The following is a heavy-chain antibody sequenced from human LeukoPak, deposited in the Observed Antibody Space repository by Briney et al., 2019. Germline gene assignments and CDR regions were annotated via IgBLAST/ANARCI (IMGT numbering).Heavy chain of an antibody. CDR1: GGSISSYY. Sequence: SETLSLTCTVSGGSISSYYWSWIRQPPGKGLEWIGYIYYSGSTNYNPSLKSRVTISVDTSKNQFSLKLSSVAAADTAVYYCARDWQDDGLGNWFDPWGQGTLVTVSS. J-gene: IGHJ5*02. CDR2: IYYSGST. D-gene: IGHD6-19*01. CDR3: ARDWQDDGLGNWFDP. V-gene: IGHV4-59*01.